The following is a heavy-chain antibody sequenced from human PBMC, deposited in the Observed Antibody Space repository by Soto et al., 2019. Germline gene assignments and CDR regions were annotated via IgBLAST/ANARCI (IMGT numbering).Heavy chain of an antibody. V-gene: IGHV3-15*01. CDR1: GFTFSNAW. CDR2: IKSKTDGGTT. D-gene: IGHD2-2*01. J-gene: IGHJ1*01. CDR3: TTEPPKYQRQFSWGYFQH. Sequence: GGSLRLSCAASGFTFSNAWMSWVRQAPGKGLEWVGRIKSKTDGGTTDYAAPVKGRFTISRDDSKNTLYLQMNSLKTEDTAVYYCTTEPPKYQRQFSWGYFQHWGQGTLVTVSS.